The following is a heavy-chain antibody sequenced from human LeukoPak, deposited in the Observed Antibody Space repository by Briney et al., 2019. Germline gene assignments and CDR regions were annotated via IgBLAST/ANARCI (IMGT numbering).Heavy chain of an antibody. Sequence: PSETLSLTCTVSGGSISSHYWSWIRQPPGKGLEWIGYIYYSGSTDYNPSLKSRVTMSVDTSKNQFSLKLSSVTAADTAVYYCAREGGYCSGGSCRKGKNWFDPWGQGTLVAVSS. J-gene: IGHJ5*02. CDR2: IYYSGST. V-gene: IGHV4-59*11. CDR1: GGSISSHY. D-gene: IGHD2-15*01. CDR3: AREGGYCSGGSCRKGKNWFDP.